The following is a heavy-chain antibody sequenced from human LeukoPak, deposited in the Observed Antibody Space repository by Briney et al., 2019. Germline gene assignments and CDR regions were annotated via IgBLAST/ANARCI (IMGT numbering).Heavy chain of an antibody. Sequence: SVKVSCKASGGTFSSYAISWVRQAPGQGLEWMGGIIPIFGTANYAQKFQGRVTITTDESTSTAYMELSSLRSEDTAVYYCARDQHPDYYDSSGSLGAFDIWGQGTMVTVSS. D-gene: IGHD3-22*01. CDR1: GGTFSSYA. CDR3: ARDQHPDYYDSSGSLGAFDI. J-gene: IGHJ3*02. V-gene: IGHV1-69*05. CDR2: IIPIFGTA.